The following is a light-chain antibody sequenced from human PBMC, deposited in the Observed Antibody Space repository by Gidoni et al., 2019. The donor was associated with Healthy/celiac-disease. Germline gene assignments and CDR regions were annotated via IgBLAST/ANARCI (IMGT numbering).Light chain of an antibody. CDR3: QQSYSTPRT. CDR1: QSISSY. V-gene: IGKV1-39*01. Sequence: TQSPSSLSASVGDRVTITCRASQSISSYLNWYQQKPGKAPKLLIYAASSLQSGVPSRFSGSGSGTDFTLTISSLQPEDFATYYCQQSYSTPRTFGQGTKVEIK. CDR2: AAS. J-gene: IGKJ1*01.